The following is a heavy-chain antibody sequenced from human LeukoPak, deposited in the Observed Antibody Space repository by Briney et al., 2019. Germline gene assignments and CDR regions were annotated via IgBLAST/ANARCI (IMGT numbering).Heavy chain of an antibody. J-gene: IGHJ5*02. CDR2: INSVGSST. CDR1: GFTFSSFW. Sequence: GGSLRLSCAASGFTFSSFWMHWVRQAPGKGLVWVSRINSVGSSTSYADSVKGRFTISRDNAKNTLYLQMNSLRAEDTAVYYCARERTSGWDAFDTWGQGTLVTVSS. CDR3: ARERTSGWDAFDT. D-gene: IGHD6-19*01. V-gene: IGHV3-74*01.